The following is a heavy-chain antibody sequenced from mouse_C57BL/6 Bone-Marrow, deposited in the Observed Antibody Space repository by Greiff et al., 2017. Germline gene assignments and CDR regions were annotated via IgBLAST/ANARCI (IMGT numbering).Heavy chain of an antibody. V-gene: IGHV1-61*01. CDR1: GYTFTSYW. CDR2: IYPSDSET. Sequence: QVQRQQPGAELVRPGSSVKLSCKASGYTFTSYWLDWVKQRPGQGLEWIGNIYPSDSETHYNQKFKDKGTLTVDKSSSTAYMQLSSLTSEDSAVYYCTRGGGRYAMDYWGQGTSVTVSS. J-gene: IGHJ4*01. CDR3: TRGGGRYAMDY. D-gene: IGHD1-1*02.